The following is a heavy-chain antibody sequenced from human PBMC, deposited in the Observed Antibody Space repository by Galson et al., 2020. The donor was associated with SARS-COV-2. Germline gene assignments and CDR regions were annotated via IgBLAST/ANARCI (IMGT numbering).Heavy chain of an antibody. D-gene: IGHD3-9*01. Sequence: SETLSLTCSVSGGSINSSGSYWGWIRQPPGKGLEWIGNMYYSGRTYYNPSLKSRVTMSVDTTKNQFSLKLTSVTAADTAVYYCASPRRYYEPLIGSPTFMFDLWCGGTLVTVTA. CDR1: GGSINSSGSY. CDR3: ASPRRYYEPLIGSPTFMFDL. V-gene: IGHV4-39*07. J-gene: IGHJ4*02. CDR2: MYYSGRT.